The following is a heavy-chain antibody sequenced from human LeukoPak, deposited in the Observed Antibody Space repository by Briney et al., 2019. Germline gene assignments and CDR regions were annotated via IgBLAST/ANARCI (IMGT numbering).Heavy chain of an antibody. Sequence: PSETLSLTCAVYGGSFSGYYWSWIRQSPGKGLEWIREINHSGSTNYNPSLKSRVTISVDTSKNQFSLKLSSVTAADTAVYYCARGRYCSSTSCYLDPWGQGTLVTVSS. CDR2: INHSGST. D-gene: IGHD2-2*01. V-gene: IGHV4-34*01. CDR1: GGSFSGYY. J-gene: IGHJ5*02. CDR3: ARGRYCSSTSCYLDP.